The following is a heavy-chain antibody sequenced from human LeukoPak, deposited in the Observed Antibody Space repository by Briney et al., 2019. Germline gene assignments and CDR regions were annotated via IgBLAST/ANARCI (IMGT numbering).Heavy chain of an antibody. CDR2: ISHSGST. CDR1: GASFSGYY. Sequence: SETLSLTCAVSGASFSGYYCNWIRQPPGKGLGWIGEISHSGSTNYNPSLKSRVTISVDASNKQFSLKLSSVTAADTAVYYCARVYGGVWGSSRYWDNWFDPWGQGTLVTVSS. D-gene: IGHD3-16*02. V-gene: IGHV4-34*01. J-gene: IGHJ5*02. CDR3: ARVYGGVWGSSRYWDNWFDP.